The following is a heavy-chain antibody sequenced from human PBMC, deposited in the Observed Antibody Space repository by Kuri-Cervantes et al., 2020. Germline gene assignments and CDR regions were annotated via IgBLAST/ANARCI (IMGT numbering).Heavy chain of an antibody. V-gene: IGHV3-7*01. Sequence: GGSLRLSCAASGFTFSDYYMSWIRQAPGKGLEWVANIKQDGSEKYYVDSVKGRFTISRDNAKNSLYLQMNSLRAEDTAVYYCARDEVAVYYWGQGTLVTVSS. CDR2: IKQDGSEK. J-gene: IGHJ4*02. D-gene: IGHD6-19*01. CDR1: GFTFSDYY. CDR3: ARDEVAVYY.